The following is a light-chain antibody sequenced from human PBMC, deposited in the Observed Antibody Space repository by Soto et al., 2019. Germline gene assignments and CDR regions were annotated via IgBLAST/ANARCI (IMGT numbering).Light chain of an antibody. J-gene: IGLJ1*01. Sequence: QSVLTQPASVSGSPGQSITISCTGTSSDVGGYNSVSWYRQDPGKAPKLMIYDVTNRPSGVSNRFSGSKSGNTASLTISGLQAEDDADYYRSSFTSSITYVFGTGTQVTVL. CDR3: SSFTSSITYV. V-gene: IGLV2-14*01. CDR2: DVT. CDR1: SSDVGGYNS.